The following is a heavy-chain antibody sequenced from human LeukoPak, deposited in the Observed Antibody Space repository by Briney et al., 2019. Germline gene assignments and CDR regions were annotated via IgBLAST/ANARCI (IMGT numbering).Heavy chain of an antibody. V-gene: IGHV3-23*01. CDR1: GFTFSSYA. CDR2: ISGSGGST. CDR3: AKRRGLELTYYYHMDV. J-gene: IGHJ6*03. D-gene: IGHD1-7*01. Sequence: PGRSLRLSCAPSGFTFSSYAMHWVRQAPGKGLEWVSAISGSGGSTYYADSVKGRFTISRDNSKNTLYLQMNGLRADDTAVYYCAKRRGLELTYYYHMDVWGKGTTVTVSS.